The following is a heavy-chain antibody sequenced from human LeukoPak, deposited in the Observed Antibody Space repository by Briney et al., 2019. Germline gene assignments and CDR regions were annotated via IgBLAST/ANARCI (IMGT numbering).Heavy chain of an antibody. V-gene: IGHV3-53*01. CDR3: TTIVPNVVATMVADY. D-gene: IGHD5-12*01. CDR2: IYNNGRT. CDR1: GFTVGNSY. Sequence: GGSLRLPCVVSGFTVGNSYISWVRQPPGKGPEWVSVIYNNGRTYHANSVKGRFTISRDNSQNTVYLQMDTLRAEDTAVYYCTTIVPNVVATMVADYWGQGTLVTVSS. J-gene: IGHJ4*02.